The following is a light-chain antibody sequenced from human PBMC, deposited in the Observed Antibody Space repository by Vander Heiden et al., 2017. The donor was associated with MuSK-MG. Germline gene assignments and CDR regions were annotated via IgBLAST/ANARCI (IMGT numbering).Light chain of an antibody. J-gene: IGKJ3*01. Sequence: ENVLTQSPGTLSLSPGERATLSCRASQSVSSSYLAWYQQKPGQPPRLLIYGASSRATGIPDRFNGSGSGTDFTLTINRLEPEDFAVYYCQQDGSSPFTFGHGTKVDIK. CDR1: QSVSSSY. CDR2: GAS. V-gene: IGKV3-20*01. CDR3: QQDGSSPFT.